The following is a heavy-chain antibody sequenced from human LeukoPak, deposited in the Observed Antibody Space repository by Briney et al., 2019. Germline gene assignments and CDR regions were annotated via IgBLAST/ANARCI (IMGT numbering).Heavy chain of an antibody. V-gene: IGHV3-49*03. CDR1: GFNFGDYG. D-gene: IGHD3-22*01. CDR3: TRFGDSSGKYMHIYYFDY. Sequence: PGGSLRLSCTASGFNFGDYGLSWFRQAPGKGLEWVGFIRNKAYGATTEYAASVNGRFTISRDDSKSIVYLQMNSLKTADTGVYYCTRFGDSSGKYMHIYYFDYWGQGTLVTVSS. CDR2: IRNKAYGATT. J-gene: IGHJ4*02.